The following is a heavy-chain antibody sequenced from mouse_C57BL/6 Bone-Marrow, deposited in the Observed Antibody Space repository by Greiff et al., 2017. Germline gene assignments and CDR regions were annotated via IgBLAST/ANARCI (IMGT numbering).Heavy chain of an antibody. D-gene: IGHD2-3*01. CDR3: AREGDGYYSDY. Sequence: QVQLQQPGAELVKPGASVKLSCKASGYTFTSYWMHWVKQRPGQGLEWIGMIHPNSCSTNYNEKFKSKATLTVDKSSSTAYMQLSSLTSEDAADYYCAREGDGYYSDYWGPGTTLTVSP. V-gene: IGHV1-64*01. J-gene: IGHJ2*01. CDR2: IHPNSCST. CDR1: GYTFTSYW.